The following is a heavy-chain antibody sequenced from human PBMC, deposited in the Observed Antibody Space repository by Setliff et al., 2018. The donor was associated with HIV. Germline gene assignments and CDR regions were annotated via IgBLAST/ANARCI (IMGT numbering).Heavy chain of an antibody. D-gene: IGHD2-15*01. J-gene: IGHJ4*02. V-gene: IGHV3-48*04. CDR3: ARGYPHYCSGGICVPRFYYFDY. Sequence: GESLKISCVASKITFKTYSMNWVRQAPGKGLEWVSYISGSDGTVFYADSVRGRFIISSDDAKNSLYLQMNSLRAEDTAVYYCARGYPHYCSGGICVPRFYYFDYWGQGTLVTVSS. CDR1: KITFKTYS. CDR2: ISGSDGTV.